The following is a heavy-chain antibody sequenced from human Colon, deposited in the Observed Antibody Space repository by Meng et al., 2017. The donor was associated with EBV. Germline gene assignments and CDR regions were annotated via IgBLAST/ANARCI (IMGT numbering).Heavy chain of an antibody. CDR2: MYHSGTT. J-gene: IGHJ4*02. CDR1: GVSIGSSYW. V-gene: IGHV4-4*02. CDR3: ETQESRDGHNLY. Sequence: QLQEAGSGLVEPSGTLLRTCVVSGVSIGSSYWWTSVRQSPGKGLEWIGEMYHSGTTNYNPSLKSRVTISMGKSNNQLSLKLNSVTAADTAVYYCETQESRDGHNLYRGQGTMVTVSA. D-gene: IGHD5-24*01.